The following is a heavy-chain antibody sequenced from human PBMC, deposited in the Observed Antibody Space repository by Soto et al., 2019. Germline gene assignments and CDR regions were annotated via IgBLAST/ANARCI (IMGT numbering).Heavy chain of an antibody. CDR2: ISYDGSNK. J-gene: IGHJ4*02. CDR1: GFTFSSYA. D-gene: IGHD4-17*01. Sequence: GGSLRLSCAASGFTFSSYAMHWVRQAPGKGLEWVAVISYDGSNKYYADSVKGRFTISRDNSKNTLYLQMNSLRAEDTAVYYCARDRHYGDKFDYWGQGTLVTVSS. V-gene: IGHV3-30-3*01. CDR3: ARDRHYGDKFDY.